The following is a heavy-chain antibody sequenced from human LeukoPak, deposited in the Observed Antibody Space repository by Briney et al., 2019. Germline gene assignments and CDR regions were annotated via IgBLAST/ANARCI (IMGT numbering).Heavy chain of an antibody. CDR1: GGSISSGDYY. J-gene: IGHJ4*02. CDR3: ASLAGYSSSWMRGGFDY. D-gene: IGHD6-13*01. V-gene: IGHV4-30-4*01. Sequence: SETLSLTCTVSGGSISSGDYYWSWIRQPPGKGLEWIGYIYYSGSTYYNPSLKSRVTISVDTSKNQFSLKLSSVTAADTAVYYCASLAGYSSSWMRGGFDYWGQGTLVTVSS. CDR2: IYYSGST.